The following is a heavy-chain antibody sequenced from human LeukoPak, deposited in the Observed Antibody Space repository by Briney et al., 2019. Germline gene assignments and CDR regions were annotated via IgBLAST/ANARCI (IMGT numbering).Heavy chain of an antibody. Sequence: ASVKVSCKASGYTFTGYYMHWVRQAPGQGLEWMGWINPNSGGTNYAQKFQGRVTVTRDTSISTAFMELSRLMFDDTAVYYCARDVVVAPAAHFYFDYWGQGTLVTVSS. D-gene: IGHD2-2*01. CDR3: ARDVVVAPAAHFYFDY. V-gene: IGHV1-2*02. J-gene: IGHJ4*02. CDR2: INPNSGGT. CDR1: GYTFTGYY.